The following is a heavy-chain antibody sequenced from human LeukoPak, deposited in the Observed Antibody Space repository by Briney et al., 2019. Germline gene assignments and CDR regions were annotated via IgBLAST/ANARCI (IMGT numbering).Heavy chain of an antibody. V-gene: IGHV3-74*03. J-gene: IGHJ4*02. Sequence: QPGGSPRLSCAASGFIFSSSWIHWVRQAPGKGLVWVSRINSDGGSTAYADSVKGRFTISRDNAKNTLYLQMNSLRAEDTAVYYCAREGQGYHDSSGYYNYFDYWGQGTLVTVSS. CDR3: AREGQGYHDSSGYYNYFDY. CDR1: GFIFSSSW. D-gene: IGHD3-22*01. CDR2: INSDGGST.